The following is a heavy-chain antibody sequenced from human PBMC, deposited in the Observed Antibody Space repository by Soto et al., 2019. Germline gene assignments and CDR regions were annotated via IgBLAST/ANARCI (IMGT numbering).Heavy chain of an antibody. J-gene: IGHJ3*02. CDR1: GGSISSSNW. Sequence: QVQLQESGPGLVKPSGTLSLTCAVSGGSISSSNWWSWVRQPPGKGLEWIGEIYHSGSTNYNPSLKSRVTISVDKSKNQVSLKLSSVTDADTAVYYCARDLNSSSWSFDAFDIWGQGTMVTVSS. V-gene: IGHV4-4*02. CDR2: IYHSGST. CDR3: ARDLNSSSWSFDAFDI. D-gene: IGHD6-13*01.